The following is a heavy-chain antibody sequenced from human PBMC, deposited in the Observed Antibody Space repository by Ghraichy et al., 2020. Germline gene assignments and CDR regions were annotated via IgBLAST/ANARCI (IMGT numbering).Heavy chain of an antibody. V-gene: IGHV4-38-2*01. CDR3: ATTSGSYLTVFDY. Sequence: SETLSLTCAVSGYSISSGYYWGWIRQPPGKGLEWIGSIYHSGSTYYNPSLKSRVTISVDTSKNQFSLKLSSVTAADTAVYYCATTSGSYLTVFDYWGQGTLVTVSS. J-gene: IGHJ4*02. CDR2: IYHSGST. CDR1: GYSISSGYY. D-gene: IGHD1-26*01.